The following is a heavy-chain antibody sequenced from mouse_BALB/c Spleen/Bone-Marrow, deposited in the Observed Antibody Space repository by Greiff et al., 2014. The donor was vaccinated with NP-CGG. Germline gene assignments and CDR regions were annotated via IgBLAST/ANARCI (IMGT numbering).Heavy chain of an antibody. CDR3: ARAFYYYGSSYYTMDY. D-gene: IGHD1-1*01. J-gene: IGHJ4*01. V-gene: IGHV2-9*02. Sequence: VKLMESGPGLVAPSQSLSISCTVSGFSLTSYGVHWVRQPPGKGLEWLGAIYAGGSRDYNSALMSRLSISKDTSKSLDFLNMNSLQTDDTAMYYCARAFYYYGSSYYTMDYWGQGTSVTVSS. CDR2: IYAGGSR. CDR1: GFSLTSYG.